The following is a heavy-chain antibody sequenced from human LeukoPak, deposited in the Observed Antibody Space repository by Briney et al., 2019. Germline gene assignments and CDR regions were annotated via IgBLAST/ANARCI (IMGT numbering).Heavy chain of an antibody. CDR1: GFTFSSYF. J-gene: IGHJ4*02. CDR3: AREASIVVRGSDY. V-gene: IGHV3-64*01. CDR2: ISSNGGST. D-gene: IGHD6-6*01. Sequence: HAGGSLRLSCAASGFTFSSYFMHWVRQAPGKGLEFVSAISSNGGSTSYANSVKGRLTISSDNYKNTPYLQMGSLRAENMAVYYCAREASIVVRGSDYWGQGTLVTVSS.